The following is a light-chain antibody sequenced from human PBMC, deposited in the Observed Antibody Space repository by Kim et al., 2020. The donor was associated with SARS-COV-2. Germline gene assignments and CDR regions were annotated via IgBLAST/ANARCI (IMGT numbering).Light chain of an antibody. CDR2: DAS. CDR1: QSVGSS. J-gene: IGKJ2*01. CDR3: QQSNNWPKT. V-gene: IGKV3-15*01. Sequence: EIVMTQSPATLSLSPGERATLSCRASQSVGSSLAWYQQKPGQAPRLLIYDASNRATGIPARFNGSGSGTEFTLTISSLQSEDFAVYYCQQSNNWPKTFGQGTKLEIK.